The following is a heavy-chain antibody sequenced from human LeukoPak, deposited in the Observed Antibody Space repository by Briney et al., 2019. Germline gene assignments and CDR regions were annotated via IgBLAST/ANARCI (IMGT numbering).Heavy chain of an antibody. Sequence: GGSLRLSCAASGFTFSSYDMHWVRQAPGKGLEWVSYISSSGSTIYFADSVKGRFTISRDNAKNSLYLQMNSLRAEDTAVYYCAIAAAGRLLPLDYWGQGTLVTVSS. J-gene: IGHJ4*02. CDR2: ISSSGSTI. CDR3: AIAAAGRLLPLDY. V-gene: IGHV3-48*03. CDR1: GFTFSSYD. D-gene: IGHD2-2*01.